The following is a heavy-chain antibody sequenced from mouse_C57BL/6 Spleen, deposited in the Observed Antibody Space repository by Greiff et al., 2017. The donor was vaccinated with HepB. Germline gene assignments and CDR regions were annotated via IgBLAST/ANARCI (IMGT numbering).Heavy chain of an antibody. D-gene: IGHD1-1*01. CDR1: GYTFTSYW. Sequence: VQLQQPGAELVKPGASVKLSCKASGYTFTSYWMHWVKQRPGQGLEWIGMIHPNSGSTNYNEKFKSKATLTVDKSSSTAYMQLSSLTSEDSAVYYCARRITTVVAQGSMDYWGQGTSVTVSS. J-gene: IGHJ4*01. CDR3: ARRITTVVAQGSMDY. V-gene: IGHV1-64*01. CDR2: IHPNSGST.